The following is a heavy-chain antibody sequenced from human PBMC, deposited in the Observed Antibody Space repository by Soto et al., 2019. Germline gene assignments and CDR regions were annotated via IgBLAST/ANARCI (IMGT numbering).Heavy chain of an antibody. Sequence: QVQLVQSGAEVKKPGSSVKVSCKASGGTFSSYAISWVRQAPGQGLEWMGGIIPIFGTANYAQKFQGRVTITADESTSTAFMELSSLRSEDTAVYYCPSGPYSNYVRYYYGMDVWGQGTTVTVSS. CDR1: GGTFSSYA. CDR3: PSGPYSNYVRYYYGMDV. CDR2: IIPIFGTA. D-gene: IGHD4-4*01. V-gene: IGHV1-69*12. J-gene: IGHJ6*02.